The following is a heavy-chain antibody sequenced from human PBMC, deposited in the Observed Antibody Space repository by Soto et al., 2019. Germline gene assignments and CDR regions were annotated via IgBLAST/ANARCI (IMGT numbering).Heavy chain of an antibody. CDR1: GGTFSSYA. D-gene: IGHD1-1*01. V-gene: IGHV1-69*13. Sequence: SVKVSCKASGGTFSSYAISWVRQAPGQGLEWMGGIIPIFGTANYAQKFQGRVTITADESTSTAYMELSSLRSEDTAVYYCAREGNWNDPGLDAFDIWGQGTMVTVSS. J-gene: IGHJ3*02. CDR3: AREGNWNDPGLDAFDI. CDR2: IIPIFGTA.